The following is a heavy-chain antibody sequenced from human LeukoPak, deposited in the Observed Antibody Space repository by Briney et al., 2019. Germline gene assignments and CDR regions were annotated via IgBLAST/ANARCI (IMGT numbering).Heavy chain of an antibody. D-gene: IGHD3-9*01. CDR2: INPNAGTT. CDR1: GYTFTSYY. V-gene: IGHV1-46*01. J-gene: IGHJ4*02. Sequence: ASVKVSCKASGYTFTSYYMHWVRQAPGQGLEWMGIINPNAGTTSYAQKFQGRVTVTRDTSTSTVYMELSSLRSEDTAVYYCARDLSGGKLRYFDWLPPDYWGQGALVTVSS. CDR3: ARDLSGGKLRYFDWLPPDY.